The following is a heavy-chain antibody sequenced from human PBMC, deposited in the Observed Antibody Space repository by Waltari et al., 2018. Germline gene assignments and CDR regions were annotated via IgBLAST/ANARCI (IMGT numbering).Heavy chain of an antibody. J-gene: IGHJ6*02. CDR3: ARVARKTYSSPVPGRDYYYGMDV. CDR1: GFTFSRYW. V-gene: IGHV3-74*01. D-gene: IGHD6-13*01. CDR2: INSDGSDT. Sequence: EEQLVESGGGLIQPGESLRVSCAVSGFTFSRYWMNWVPQAPGKGLVWVARINSDGSDTSYADSVKGRFTISRDNAKNTVYLQMKSLRAEDTAVYYCARVARKTYSSPVPGRDYYYGMDVWGLGTTVTVSS.